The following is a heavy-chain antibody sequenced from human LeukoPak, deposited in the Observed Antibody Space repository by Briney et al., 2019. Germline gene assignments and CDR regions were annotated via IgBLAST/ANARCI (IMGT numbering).Heavy chain of an antibody. V-gene: IGHV4-34*01. CDR1: GGSFSGYY. CDR3: ARGSDFWSGYLTSYYYGMDV. J-gene: IGHJ6*02. Sequence: PSETLSLTCAVYGGSFSGYYWSWIRQPPGKGLEWIGSIYYSGSTYYNPSLKSRVTISVDTSKNQFSLKLSSVTAADTAVYYCARGSDFWSGYLTSYYYGMDVRGQGTTVTVSS. CDR2: IYYSGST. D-gene: IGHD3-3*01.